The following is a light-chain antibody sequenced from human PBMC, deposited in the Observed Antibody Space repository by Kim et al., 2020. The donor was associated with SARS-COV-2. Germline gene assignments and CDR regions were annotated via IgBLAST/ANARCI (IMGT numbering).Light chain of an antibody. CDR2: EDN. J-gene: IGLJ3*02. CDR1: SGSLASNY. CDR3: QSYDSSINWV. Sequence: KTVTLSCTRSSGSLASNYVQWYQQRPGSAPTTVIYEDNQRPSGVPDRFSGSIDSSSNSASLTISGLKTEDEADYYCQSYDSSINWVFGGGTQLTVL. V-gene: IGLV6-57*03.